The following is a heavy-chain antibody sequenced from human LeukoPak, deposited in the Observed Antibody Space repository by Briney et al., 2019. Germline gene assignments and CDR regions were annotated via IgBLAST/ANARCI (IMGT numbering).Heavy chain of an antibody. Sequence: ASVKVSCKASGGTFSSYAISWVRQAPGQGLEWMGRIIPILGIANYAQKFQGRVTITADKSTSTAYMELSSLRSEDTAVYYCARDYGDYGRRYYYGMDVWGQGTTVTVSS. V-gene: IGHV1-69*04. CDR1: GGTFSSYA. J-gene: IGHJ6*02. CDR2: IIPILGIA. D-gene: IGHD4-17*01. CDR3: ARDYGDYGRRYYYGMDV.